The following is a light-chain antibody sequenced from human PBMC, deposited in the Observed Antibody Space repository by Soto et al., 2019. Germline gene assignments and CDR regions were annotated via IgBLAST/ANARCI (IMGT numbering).Light chain of an antibody. J-gene: IGKJ3*01. CDR2: GAS. V-gene: IGKV3-20*01. Sequence: EIVLTQSPGTLSLSPGERATLSCRASQTVSSSYLAWYQQKPGQAPRLIIYGASSRAAGIPDRFSGSGSGTDFTLTISRLEPEDFAVYYCQQYDGSPFTFGPGTNVDIK. CDR1: QTVSSSY. CDR3: QQYDGSPFT.